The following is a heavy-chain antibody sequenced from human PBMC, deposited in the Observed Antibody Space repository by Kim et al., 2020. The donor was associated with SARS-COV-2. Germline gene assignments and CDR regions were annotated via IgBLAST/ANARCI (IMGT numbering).Heavy chain of an antibody. V-gene: IGHV3-7*01. CDR3: ARDQNPTYYYDSTAYYFDAFDI. D-gene: IGHD3-22*01. J-gene: IGHJ3*02. CDR2: IRQDGSRE. Sequence: GGSLRLSCAASEFTFSRYWMSWVRQAPGKGLEWVANIRQDGSREYYVDSVQGRFTISRDNAKNSLYLQMNSLRAEDTAIYYCARDQNPTYYYDSTAYYFDAFDIWGEGTMVTVSS. CDR1: EFTFSRYW.